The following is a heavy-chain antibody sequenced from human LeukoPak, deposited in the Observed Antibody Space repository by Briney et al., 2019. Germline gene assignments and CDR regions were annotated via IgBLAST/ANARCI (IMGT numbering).Heavy chain of an antibody. CDR2: INPNSGGT. J-gene: IGHJ4*02. D-gene: IGHD2-15*01. Sequence: ASVKVSCKASGYTFAGYYMHWVRQAPGQGLEWMGWINPNSGGTKYAQKFQGRVTMTRDTSISTAYMELSRLRSDDTAVNYCARANPYCSGGSCYSVAFDYWGQGTLVTVSS. CDR1: GYTFAGYY. CDR3: ARANPYCSGGSCYSVAFDY. V-gene: IGHV1-2*02.